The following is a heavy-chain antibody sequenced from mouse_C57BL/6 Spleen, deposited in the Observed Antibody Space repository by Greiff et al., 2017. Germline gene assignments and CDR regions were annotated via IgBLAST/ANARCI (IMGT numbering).Heavy chain of an antibody. CDR3: ARHEDSWRGQGYYAMDD. Sequence: LQESGAELVKPGASVKLSCKASGYTFTEYTIHWVKQRSGQGLEWIGWFYPGSGSIKYNEKFKDKATLTADKSSSTVYMELSRLTSEDSAVYFCARHEDSWRGQGYYAMDDWGQGTSVTVSS. J-gene: IGHJ4*01. V-gene: IGHV1-62-2*01. CDR2: FYPGSGSI. CDR1: GYTFTEYT. D-gene: IGHD3-3*01.